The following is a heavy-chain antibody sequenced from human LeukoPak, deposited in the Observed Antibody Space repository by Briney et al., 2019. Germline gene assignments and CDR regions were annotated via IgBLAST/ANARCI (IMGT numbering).Heavy chain of an antibody. J-gene: IGHJ4*02. CDR1: GGSISSSSYY. D-gene: IGHD3-16*02. CDR2: IYYSRST. Sequence: SETPSLTCTVSGGSISSSSYYWGWIRQPPGKGLEWIGSIYYSRSTYYNPSLKSRVTVSADTSKNQFSLKLSSVTAADTDVYYCARHVWGSYRYFDYWGQGTLVTVSS. V-gene: IGHV4-39*01. CDR3: ARHVWGSYRYFDY.